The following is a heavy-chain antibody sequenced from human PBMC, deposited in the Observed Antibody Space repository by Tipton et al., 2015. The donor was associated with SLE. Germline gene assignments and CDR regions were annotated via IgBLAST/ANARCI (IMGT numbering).Heavy chain of an antibody. CDR2: ISYDGSNK. D-gene: IGHD3-3*01. V-gene: IGHV3-30*03. J-gene: IGHJ6*02. Sequence: RSLRLSCAASGFTFSSYGMHWVRQAPGKGLEWVAVISYDGSNKYYADSVKGRFTFSRDNSKNTLYLQMNSLRAEDTAVYYCARAVGAISLKPYGMDVWGQGTTVTVSS. CDR1: GFTFSSYG. CDR3: ARAVGAISLKPYGMDV.